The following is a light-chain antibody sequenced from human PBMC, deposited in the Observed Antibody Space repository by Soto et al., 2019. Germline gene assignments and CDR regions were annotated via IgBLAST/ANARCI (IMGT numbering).Light chain of an antibody. Sequence: TQSPATLSVFPGEIATLYFSASQSVSNNYLAWYQQKPGQAPRLLIYGASNRATGIPDRFSGSGSGTDFTLTISRLEPEDFAVYYCQQYGSSGTFGQGTKVDIK. CDR1: QSVSNNY. CDR2: GAS. CDR3: QQYGSSGT. J-gene: IGKJ1*01. V-gene: IGKV3-20*01.